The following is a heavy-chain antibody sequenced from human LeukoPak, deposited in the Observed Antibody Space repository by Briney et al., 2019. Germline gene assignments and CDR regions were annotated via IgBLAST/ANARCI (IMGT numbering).Heavy chain of an antibody. CDR3: ARALYCSSTSCYRPNWFDP. D-gene: IGHD2-2*01. Sequence: SETLSLTCAVSGGSISSGGYSWSWIRQPPGKGLEWIGYIYHSGSTYYNPSLKSRVTISVDRSKNQFSLKLSSVTAADTAVYYCARALYCSSTSCYRPNWFDPWGQGTLVTVSS. V-gene: IGHV4-30-2*01. J-gene: IGHJ5*02. CDR1: GGSISSGGYS. CDR2: IYHSGST.